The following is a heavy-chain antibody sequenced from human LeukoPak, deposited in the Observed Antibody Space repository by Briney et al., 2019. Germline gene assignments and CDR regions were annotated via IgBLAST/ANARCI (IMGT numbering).Heavy chain of an antibody. Sequence: GWALRLSFAASGFTLISYRMNWVGQAPAKGLDWVLSISSRSSYIYYAASAKARFTIPRDNAKNSRYPRMHRLRAEDTAVYYCGRVHIAAALDYSGQRNLGTVSS. CDR1: GFTLISYR. V-gene: IGHV3-21*01. CDR3: GRVHIAAALDY. J-gene: IGHJ4*02. D-gene: IGHD6-13*01. CDR2: ISSRSSYI.